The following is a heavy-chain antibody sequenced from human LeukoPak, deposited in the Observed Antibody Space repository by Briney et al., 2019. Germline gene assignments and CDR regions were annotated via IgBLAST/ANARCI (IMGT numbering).Heavy chain of an antibody. D-gene: IGHD5-12*01. CDR2: IGTAGDT. CDR3: AGGSGRGYSGYDPFLIGY. J-gene: IGHJ4*02. Sequence: PGGSLRLSCAASGFTFSSYDMHWVRQAPGKGLEWVSAIGTAGDTYYPGSVKGRFTISRENAKNSLYIQMNSLRAGDTAVYYCAGGSGRGYSGYDPFLIGYWGQGTLVTVSS. CDR1: GFTFSSYD. V-gene: IGHV3-13*04.